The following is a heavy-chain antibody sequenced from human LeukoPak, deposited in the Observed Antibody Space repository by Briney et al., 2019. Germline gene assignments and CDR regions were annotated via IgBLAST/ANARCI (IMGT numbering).Heavy chain of an antibody. D-gene: IGHD6-6*01. CDR1: GFTFSDSY. J-gene: IGHJ5*01. CDR3: TRDPRHFDS. V-gene: IGHV3-11*04. Sequence: GGSLRLSCAASGFTFSDSYMTWVREAPGKGVEWVAYISGSGHDINYSDSVKGRFTISRDNAKNSLYLQMSSLGVEDTAVYYCTRDPRHFDSCGQGTLVTVSS. CDR2: ISGSGHDI.